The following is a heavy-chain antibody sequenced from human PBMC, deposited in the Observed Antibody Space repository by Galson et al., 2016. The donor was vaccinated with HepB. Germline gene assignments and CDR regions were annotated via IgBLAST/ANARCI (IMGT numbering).Heavy chain of an antibody. CDR3: AKTRLDYGDLYFDC. J-gene: IGHJ4*02. V-gene: IGHV3-23*01. D-gene: IGHD4-17*01. Sequence: SLRLSCAASGFTFSNYALTWVRQAPGKGLEWVSGISVSGNNKHYADSVKGRFAISRDNSKNTLYLHMSGLRAEDTAVYYCAKTRLDYGDLYFDCWGQGSLVTVSS. CDR1: GFTFSNYA. CDR2: ISVSGNNK.